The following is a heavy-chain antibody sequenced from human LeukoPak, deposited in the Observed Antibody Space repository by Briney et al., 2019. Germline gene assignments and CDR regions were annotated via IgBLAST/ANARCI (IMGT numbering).Heavy chain of an antibody. CDR3: ARDVNLKQLAD. J-gene: IGHJ4*02. Sequence: GGSLRLSCVASGFSFDSYGMHWVRQAPGKGLVWVAFVRYDGNKEDYADSAKGRFTISKDNSRNTLYLQMNSLRPEDTAVYYCARDVNLKQLADWGQGTLVTVSS. D-gene: IGHD1-1*01. V-gene: IGHV3-30*02. CDR2: VRYDGNKE. CDR1: GFSFDSYG.